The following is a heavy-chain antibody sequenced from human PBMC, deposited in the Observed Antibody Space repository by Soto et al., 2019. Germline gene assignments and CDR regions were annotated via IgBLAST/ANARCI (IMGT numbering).Heavy chain of an antibody. CDR1: GYIFTSYE. CDR2: ISPYDGNT. Sequence: ASVKVSCKASGYIFTSYEINWVRQAPGQGLEWLGWISPYDGNTKYAQILQGRVSMTTDTSTKTAYMEVRSLRSDDTAVYYCAGGGYYVSGVSIIYHYCGMTVGGQGPRVTVSS. CDR3: AGGGYYVSGVSIIYHYCGMTV. V-gene: IGHV1-18*01. J-gene: IGHJ6*02. D-gene: IGHD3-22*01.